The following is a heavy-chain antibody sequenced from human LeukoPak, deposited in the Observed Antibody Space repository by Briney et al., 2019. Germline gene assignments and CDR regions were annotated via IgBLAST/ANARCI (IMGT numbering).Heavy chain of an antibody. J-gene: IGHJ4*02. Sequence: SETLSLTCTVSGGSISSDAYFWSWIRRHPGKGPWWNGYIYYHGSTYYNTSLKSRVTISVDTSKNQFSLKLSSVTAADTAVYDCARTSIAARHFDYWGQGTLVTVSS. CDR1: GGSISSDAYF. CDR2: IYYHGST. V-gene: IGHV4-31*03. D-gene: IGHD6-6*01. CDR3: ARTSIAARHFDY.